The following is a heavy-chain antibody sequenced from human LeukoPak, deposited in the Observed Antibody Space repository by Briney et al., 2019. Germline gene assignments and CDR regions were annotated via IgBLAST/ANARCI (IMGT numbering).Heavy chain of an antibody. J-gene: IGHJ5*02. D-gene: IGHD3-3*01. V-gene: IGHV4-4*07. CDR2: IYTSGST. CDR1: GGSISSYY. CDR3: ARTEPAKYYDFWSGYHGNWFDP. Sequence: SETLSLTCTVSGGSISSYYWSWIRQPAGKGLEWIGRIYTSGSTNYNPPLKSRVTMSVDTSKNQFSLKLSSVTAADTAVYYCARTEPAKYYDFWSGYHGNWFDPWGQGTLVTVSS.